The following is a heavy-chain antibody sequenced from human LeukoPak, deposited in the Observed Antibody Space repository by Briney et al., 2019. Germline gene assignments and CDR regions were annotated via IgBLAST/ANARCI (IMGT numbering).Heavy chain of an antibody. CDR2: IIPILGIA. CDR3: AGGEDTAMVTLDY. CDR1: GGTFSNYA. V-gene: IGHV1-69*04. J-gene: IGHJ4*02. Sequence: GASVKVSCKASGGTFSNYAISWVREAPGQGLEWMGRIIPILGIANYAQKFQGRVTITADKSTSTAYMELSSLRSEDTAVYYCAGGEDTAMVTLDYWGQGTLVTVSS. D-gene: IGHD5-18*01.